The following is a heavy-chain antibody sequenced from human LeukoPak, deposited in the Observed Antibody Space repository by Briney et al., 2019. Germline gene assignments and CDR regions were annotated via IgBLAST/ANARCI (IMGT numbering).Heavy chain of an antibody. CDR3: ARRYYDFWSGYWDAFDI. D-gene: IGHD3-3*01. Sequence: GESLKISCKGSGYSFTSYWIGWVRQMPGKGLEWMGIIYPGDSDTRYSPSFQGQVTISADKSISTAYLQWSSLKASDTAMYYCARRYYDFWSGYWDAFDIWGKGTMVTASS. V-gene: IGHV5-51*01. J-gene: IGHJ3*02. CDR2: IYPGDSDT. CDR1: GYSFTSYW.